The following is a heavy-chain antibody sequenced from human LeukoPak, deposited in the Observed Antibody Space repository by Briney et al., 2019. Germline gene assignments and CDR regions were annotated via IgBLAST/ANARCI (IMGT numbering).Heavy chain of an antibody. V-gene: IGHV3-21*01. CDR3: ARVYSSSWYGVETGPPFGYYFDY. CDR2: ISTSSSYI. CDR1: EFTFSTYS. D-gene: IGHD6-13*01. Sequence: GGSLRLSCAASEFTFSTYSMNWVRQAPGKGLEWVSSISTSSSYIFYADSLKGRFTISRDNAKNSLYLQMDSLRAEDTAVYYCARVYSSSWYGVETGPPFGYYFDYWGQGTLVTVSS. J-gene: IGHJ4*02.